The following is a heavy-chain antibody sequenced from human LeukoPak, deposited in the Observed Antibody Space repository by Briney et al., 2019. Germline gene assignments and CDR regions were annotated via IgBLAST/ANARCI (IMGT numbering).Heavy chain of an antibody. Sequence: GGPLRFSGAVSGFTFSTHWMSWVPQAPGKGREWVANINQDGSEKHYVDSVKGRFTISRDNAKNSLYLQMNSLRVEDTAVYYCARDGVAAGIYFDYWGQGTLVTVSS. CDR1: GFTFSTHW. D-gene: IGHD6-13*01. CDR3: ARDGVAAGIYFDY. V-gene: IGHV3-7*01. CDR2: INQDGSEK. J-gene: IGHJ4*02.